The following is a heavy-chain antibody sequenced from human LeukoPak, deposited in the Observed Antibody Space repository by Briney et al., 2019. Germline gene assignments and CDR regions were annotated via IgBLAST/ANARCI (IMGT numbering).Heavy chain of an antibody. CDR3: ARDTDDFWSGYGSYPDY. D-gene: IGHD3-3*01. V-gene: IGHV1-18*01. Sequence: VASVKVSCKASGYTFTSYGISWVRQAPGQGLEWMGWISAYNGNTNYAQKLQGRVTMTTDTSTSTAYMELRSLRSDDTAVYYCARDTDDFWSGYGSYPDYWGQGTLVTVSS. CDR2: ISAYNGNT. CDR1: GYTFTSYG. J-gene: IGHJ4*02.